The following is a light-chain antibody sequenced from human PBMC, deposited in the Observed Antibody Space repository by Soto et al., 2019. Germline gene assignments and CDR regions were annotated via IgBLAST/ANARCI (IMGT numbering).Light chain of an antibody. CDR2: AAS. J-gene: IGKJ2*01. V-gene: IGKV1-39*01. CDR1: QSISSY. CDR3: QQSYSTPYT. Sequence: DIQTTQSPYSLSASVGDRVTITCRASQSISSYLNWYQQKPGKAPKLLIYAASSLQSGVPSRFSGSGSGTDFTLTISSLQPEDFATYYCQQSYSTPYTFGQGTKLEIK.